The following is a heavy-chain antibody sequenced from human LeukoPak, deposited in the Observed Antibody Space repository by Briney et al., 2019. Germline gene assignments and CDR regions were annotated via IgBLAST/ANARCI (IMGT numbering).Heavy chain of an antibody. CDR2: ISGSGGST. CDR1: GFTFSTYS. J-gene: IGHJ4*02. D-gene: IGHD1-26*01. V-gene: IGHV3-23*01. CDR3: AKGAQIVGATRADY. Sequence: GGSLRLSCAASGFTFSTYSMNWLRLAPGKGLEWVSAISGSGGSTYYADPVKGRFTISRDNSKNTLYLQMNSLRAEDTAVYYCAKGAQIVGATRADYWGQGTLVTVSS.